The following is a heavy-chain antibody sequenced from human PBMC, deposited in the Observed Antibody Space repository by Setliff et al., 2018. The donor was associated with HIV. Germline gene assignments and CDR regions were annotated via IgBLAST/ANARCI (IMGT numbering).Heavy chain of an antibody. J-gene: IGHJ4*02. CDR1: GFPFSDYW. CDR2: INTDGTTT. Sequence: GESLRLSCAASGFPFSDYWMHWVRQTPGKGLVWVSLINTDGTTTNFADSVKGRFTISRDNAKNTLYLQMNSLRVEDTAIYYCARVEYRGSYSIDYWGQGALVTVSS. D-gene: IGHD1-26*01. CDR3: ARVEYRGSYSIDY. V-gene: IGHV3-74*01.